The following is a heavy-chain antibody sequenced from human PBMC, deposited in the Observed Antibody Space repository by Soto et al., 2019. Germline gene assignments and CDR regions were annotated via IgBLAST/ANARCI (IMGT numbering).Heavy chain of an antibody. D-gene: IGHD6-19*01. V-gene: IGHV3-33*01. J-gene: IGHJ4*01. CDR1: GFTFSSYG. Sequence: QVQLVESGGGVVQPGRSLRLSCAASGFTFSSYGMPWVRQAPGKGLEWVAVIWYDGSDENYADSVKGRFTISRDNSKNTLYLQIMSLRAEEAARYYCGRDRRGSGWYGYFDYWGHGTLVTVSS. CDR3: GRDRRGSGWYGYFDY. CDR2: IWYDGSDE.